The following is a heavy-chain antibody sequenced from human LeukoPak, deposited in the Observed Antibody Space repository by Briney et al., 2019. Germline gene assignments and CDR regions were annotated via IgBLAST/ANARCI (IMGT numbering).Heavy chain of an antibody. CDR3: AREGRVVRGSYDDWFDP. Sequence: PGGSLRLSCAASGFAFSIYSMNWVRQAPGKGPEWVSYISSISSAIYYADSVKGRFIISRGNAKNSLYLQMTSLRAEDTAVYYCAREGRVVRGSYDDWFDPWGQGTLVTVSS. CDR1: GFAFSIYS. D-gene: IGHD1-26*01. CDR2: ISSISSAI. V-gene: IGHV3-48*01. J-gene: IGHJ5*02.